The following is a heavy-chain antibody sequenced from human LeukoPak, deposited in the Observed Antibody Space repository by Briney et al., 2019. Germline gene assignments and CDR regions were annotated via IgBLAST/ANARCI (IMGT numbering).Heavy chain of an antibody. Sequence: TCXXXGGSISSGSYYWSWIRQPAGTGLEWIGRIYTSGSTNYNPSLKSRVTISVDTSKNQFSLKLSSVTAADTAVYYCARDLYYYDSSGYYLWGFDIWGQGTMVTVSS. J-gene: IGHJ3*02. CDR3: ARDLYYYDSSGYYLWGFDI. D-gene: IGHD3-22*01. CDR2: IYTSGST. CDR1: GGSISSGSYY. V-gene: IGHV4-61*02.